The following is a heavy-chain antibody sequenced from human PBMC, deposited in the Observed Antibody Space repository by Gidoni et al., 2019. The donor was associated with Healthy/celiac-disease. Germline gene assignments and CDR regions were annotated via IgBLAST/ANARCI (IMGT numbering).Heavy chain of an antibody. D-gene: IGHD6-19*01. Sequence: VQPGGSLRLSCAASGFTFSSYWMSWVRQAPGKGLEWVANIKQDGSEKYYVDSVKGRFTISRDNAKNSLYLQMNSLRAEDTAVYYCAREIAVAGTTLRKSWATRPYYYYYMDVWGKGTTVTVSS. V-gene: IGHV3-7*03. CDR1: GFTFSSYW. CDR2: IKQDGSEK. J-gene: IGHJ6*03. CDR3: AREIAVAGTTLRKSWATRPYYYYYMDV.